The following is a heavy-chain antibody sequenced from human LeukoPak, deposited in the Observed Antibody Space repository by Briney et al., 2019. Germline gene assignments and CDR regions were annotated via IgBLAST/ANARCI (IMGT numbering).Heavy chain of an antibody. CDR3: ARERWELPNDAFDI. D-gene: IGHD1-26*01. Sequence: GGSLRLSCAASGFTFNTYNMIWVRQAPGRGLEWISYITTSSTTIYYADPVKGRFTLSRDNAKNSLFLQMNGLRAEDTAVYYCARERWELPNDAFDIWGQGTMVTVSS. V-gene: IGHV3-48*04. J-gene: IGHJ3*02. CDR2: ITTSSTTI. CDR1: GFTFNTYN.